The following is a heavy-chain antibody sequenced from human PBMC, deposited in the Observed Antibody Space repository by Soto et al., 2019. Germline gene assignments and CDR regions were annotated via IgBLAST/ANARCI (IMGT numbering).Heavy chain of an antibody. CDR1: GFTFSSYG. J-gene: IGHJ4*02. CDR3: AKDLTRKAPCLDY. V-gene: IGHV3-30*18. CDR2: ISYDGSNK. Sequence: PGGSLRLSCAASGFTFSSYGMHWVRQAPGKGLEWVAVISYDGSNKYYADSVKGRFTISRDNSKNTLYLQMNSLRAEDTAVYYCAKDLTRKAPCLDYWGQGTLVTVSS.